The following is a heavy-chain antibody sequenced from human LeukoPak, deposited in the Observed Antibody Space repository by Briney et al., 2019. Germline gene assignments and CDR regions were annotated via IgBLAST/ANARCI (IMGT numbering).Heavy chain of an antibody. CDR1: GFTFSTYS. Sequence: GGSLRLSCAASGFTFSTYSMNWVRQAPGKGLEWVSYISGSSGTIYYAASVKGRFTISRDNAKNSLYLQMNSLRAEDTAVYYCAREGGRYYYDSSGYYLFSRTFDYWGQGTLVTVSS. CDR3: AREGGRYYYDSSGYYLFSRTFDY. V-gene: IGHV3-48*01. CDR2: ISGSSGTI. D-gene: IGHD3-22*01. J-gene: IGHJ4*02.